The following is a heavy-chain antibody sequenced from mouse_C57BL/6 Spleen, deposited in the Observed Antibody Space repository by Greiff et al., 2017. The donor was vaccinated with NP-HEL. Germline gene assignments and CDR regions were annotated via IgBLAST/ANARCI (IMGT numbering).Heavy chain of an antibody. V-gene: IGHV1-69*01. CDR3: ARSGYGSSLGAMDY. CDR1: GYTFTSYW. J-gene: IGHJ4*01. Sequence: VQLQQPGAELVMPGASVKLSCKASGYTFTSYWMHWVKQRPGQGLEWIGEIDPSDSYTNYNQKFKGKSTLTVDKSSSTAYMQLSSLTSEDSAVYYCARSGYGSSLGAMDYWGQGTSVTVSS. D-gene: IGHD1-1*01. CDR2: IDPSDSYT.